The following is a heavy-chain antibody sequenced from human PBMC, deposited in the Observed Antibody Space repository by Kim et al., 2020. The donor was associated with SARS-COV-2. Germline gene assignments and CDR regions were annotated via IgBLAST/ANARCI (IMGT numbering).Heavy chain of an antibody. CDR2: INTNTGNP. CDR1: VYTFTSYA. Sequence: ASVNVSCKASVYTFTSYAMNWVRQAPGQGLEWMGWINTNTGNPTYAQGFTGRFVFSLDTSVSTAYLQISSLKAEDTAVYYCARDPDYGDRGYFQHWGQGTLVTVSS. CDR3: ARDPDYGDRGYFQH. D-gene: IGHD4-17*01. V-gene: IGHV7-4-1*02. J-gene: IGHJ1*01.